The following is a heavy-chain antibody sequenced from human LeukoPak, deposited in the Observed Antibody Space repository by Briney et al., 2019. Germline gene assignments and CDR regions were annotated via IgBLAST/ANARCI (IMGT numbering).Heavy chain of an antibody. CDR3: ARDHSGTQDY. CDR1: GFTFSNYG. J-gene: IGHJ4*02. D-gene: IGHD1-1*01. Sequence: QSGRSLRLSCAASGFTFSNYGMHWVRQAPGKGLELVAVIWDDGSNEYYADSVKGRFTIFRDNRRNTLYLQMNSLRAEDTAVYSCARDHSGTQDYWGQGTLVTVSS. V-gene: IGHV3-33*01. CDR2: IWDDGSNE.